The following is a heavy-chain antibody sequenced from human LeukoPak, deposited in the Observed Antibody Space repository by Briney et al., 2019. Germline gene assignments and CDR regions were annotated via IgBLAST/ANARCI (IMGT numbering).Heavy chain of an antibody. CDR2: IFTRGTT. D-gene: IGHD6-19*01. V-gene: IGHV4-61*09. Sequence: PSQTLSLTCTVSGGSISSGSYYWNWIRQPAGKRLEWLGNIFTRGTTNYNASLESRLTISLDTARNQFSLYPSSVTAADTAMYFCARSSLAVYFDYWGQGTLVTASS. CDR1: GGSISSGSYY. CDR3: ARSSLAVYFDY. J-gene: IGHJ4*02.